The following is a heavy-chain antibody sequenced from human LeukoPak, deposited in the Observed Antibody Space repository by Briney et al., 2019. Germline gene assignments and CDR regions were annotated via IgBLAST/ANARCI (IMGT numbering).Heavy chain of an antibody. Sequence: GGSLRLSCAASGFTFSNYAMSWVRQAPGKGLEWVSGISSSGRAIYYADSVKGRFTISRDNSNNTLYLQMNSLRAEDTAVYYCARGHFWSGFHFDYWGQGTLVTVSS. CDR3: ARGHFWSGFHFDY. J-gene: IGHJ4*02. D-gene: IGHD3-3*02. CDR2: ISSSGRAI. CDR1: GFTFSNYA. V-gene: IGHV3-23*01.